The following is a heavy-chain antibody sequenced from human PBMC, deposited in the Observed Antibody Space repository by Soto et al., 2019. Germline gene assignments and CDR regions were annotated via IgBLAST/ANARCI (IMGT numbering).Heavy chain of an antibody. CDR2: ISAYNGNT. V-gene: IGHV1-18*01. D-gene: IGHD3-22*01. CDR3: ARDTGPYQYDSSGSLDY. Sequence: QVQLVQSGAEVKKPGASVKVSCKASGYTFTSYGISWVRQAPGQGLEWLAWISAYNGNTNYAQKLQGKVTMTTDTPTSTAYMELRSLRSDDTAVYYCARDTGPYQYDSSGSLDYWGQGTLLTVSS. CDR1: GYTFTSYG. J-gene: IGHJ4*02.